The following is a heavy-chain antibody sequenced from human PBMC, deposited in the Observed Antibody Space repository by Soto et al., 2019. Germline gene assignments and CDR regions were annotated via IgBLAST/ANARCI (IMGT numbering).Heavy chain of an antibody. CDR2: IFPFFARV. D-gene: IGHD1-26*01. CDR3: ALLTQITGVY. Sequence: QVHLVQSGAEVKKPGSSVRVSCKFEGGTFKTYTISWVRQAPGQGLEWVGGIFPFFARVNYAQKFQGRVTITADESTTPAYMDVYGLRSEDTAVYYCALLTQITGVYWGQGTLVTVSS. V-gene: IGHV1-69*01. CDR1: GGTFKTYT. J-gene: IGHJ4*02.